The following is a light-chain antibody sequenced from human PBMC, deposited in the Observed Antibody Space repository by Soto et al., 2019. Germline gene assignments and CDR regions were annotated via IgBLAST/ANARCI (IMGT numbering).Light chain of an antibody. J-gene: IGLJ2*01. CDR2: GNS. CDR3: QSYDSSLSGSV. V-gene: IGLV1-40*01. CDR1: SSNIGAGYD. Sequence: QAVVTQPPSVSGDPGQRVTISCTGRSSNIGAGYDVHWYQQLPGTAPKLLIYGNSNRPSGVPDRFSGSKSGTSASLAITGLQAEDEADYYCQSYDSSLSGSVFGGGTKLTVL.